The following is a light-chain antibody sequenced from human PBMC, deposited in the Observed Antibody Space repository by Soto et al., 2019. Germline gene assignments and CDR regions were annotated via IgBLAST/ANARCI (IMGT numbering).Light chain of an antibody. Sequence: DIQMTQSPSTLSASVGDRVTITCRASQNINGWLAWYQQKPGKAPKLLIYDASSLGSGVPSRFSGSGFGTDFTLTICSLQPDDFATYYCQQYNQYCAFGQGTTVEIK. CDR3: QQYNQYCA. CDR2: DAS. V-gene: IGKV1-5*01. J-gene: IGKJ1*01. CDR1: QNINGW.